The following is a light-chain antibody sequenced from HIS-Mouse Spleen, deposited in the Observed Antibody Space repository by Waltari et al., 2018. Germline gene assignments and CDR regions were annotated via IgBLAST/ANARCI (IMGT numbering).Light chain of an antibody. CDR3: AAWDDSLSGYV. CDR1: SPNIGSNY. J-gene: IGLJ1*01. V-gene: IGLV1-47*01. CDR2: RNN. Sequence: QSVLTQPPSASGTPGQRVTISCSGSSPNIGSNYVYWYQQLPGTAPKLLIYRNNQRPSGVPDRFSGSKSGTSASLAICGLRSEDEADYYCAAWDDSLSGYVFGTGTKVTVL.